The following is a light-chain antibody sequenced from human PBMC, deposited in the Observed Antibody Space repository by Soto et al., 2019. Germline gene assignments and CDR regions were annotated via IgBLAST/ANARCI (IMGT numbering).Light chain of an antibody. J-gene: IGKJ2*01. Sequence: DIQMTQSPSTLSASVGDRVTITCRASQSVSSWLAWYQQKPGTGPNLLIYKASSLASGVPSRFSGSGSGTEFTLTISSLQPDDFATYYCQQFNSYPLTFGQGTKLEIK. CDR1: QSVSSW. CDR2: KAS. V-gene: IGKV1-5*03. CDR3: QQFNSYPLT.